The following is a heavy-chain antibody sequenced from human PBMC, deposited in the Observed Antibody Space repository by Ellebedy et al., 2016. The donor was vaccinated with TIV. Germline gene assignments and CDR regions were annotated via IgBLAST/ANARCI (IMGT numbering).Heavy chain of an antibody. CDR1: GWTFSELS. D-gene: IGHD3-10*01. Sequence: AASVKVSCKVSGWTFSELSMHWVRQPPGQGLEWMGGFDPEEGEIIYAQKFQGRVTMTEDTPRETAYMDLTGLRYEDTAEYYCVTGRGYYYGPGRYLDYWGQGTQVTVSS. CDR2: FDPEEGEI. V-gene: IGHV1-24*01. J-gene: IGHJ4*02. CDR3: VTGRGYYYGPGRYLDY.